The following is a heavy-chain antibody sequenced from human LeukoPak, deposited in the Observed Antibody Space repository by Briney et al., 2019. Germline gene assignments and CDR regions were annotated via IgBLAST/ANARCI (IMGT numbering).Heavy chain of an antibody. Sequence: GGPLRLSCAASGFTFSDYYMSWIRQAPGKGLEWVSAISGSGGSTYYADSVKGRFTISRDNSKNTLYLQMNSLRAEDTAVYYCAKVGNDVYYYYGMDVWGQGTTVTVSS. CDR3: AKVGNDVYYYYGMDV. CDR2: ISGSGGST. J-gene: IGHJ6*02. D-gene: IGHD1-1*01. CDR1: GFTFSDYY. V-gene: IGHV3-23*01.